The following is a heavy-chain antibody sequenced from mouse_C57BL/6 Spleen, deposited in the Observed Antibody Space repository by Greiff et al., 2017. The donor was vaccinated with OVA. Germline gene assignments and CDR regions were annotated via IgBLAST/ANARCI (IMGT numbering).Heavy chain of an antibody. CDR2: ISSGGSYT. Sequence: EVKLVESGGDLVKPGGSLKLSCAASGFTFSSYGMSWVRQTPDKRLEWVATISSGGSYTYYPDSVKGRFTISRDNAKNTLYLQMSSLKSEDTAMYYCARSYGTEYYFDYWGQGTTLTVSS. J-gene: IGHJ2*01. V-gene: IGHV5-6*01. CDR1: GFTFSSYG. CDR3: ARSYGTEYYFDY. D-gene: IGHD1-1*01.